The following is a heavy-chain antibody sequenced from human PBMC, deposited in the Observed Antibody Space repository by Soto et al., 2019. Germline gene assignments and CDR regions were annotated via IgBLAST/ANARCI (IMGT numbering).Heavy chain of an antibody. Sequence: QVQLVESGGGVVQPGTSLRLSCAASGFTFNSFGIHWVRQAPGKGLEWVAVITYDGKNKYYADSVKGRFTISSYNSRDTLYLHMNSLTAEDTAMYYCAQDKVAFGGVRGFAFDSWGQGSLVTVSS. CDR1: GFTFNSFG. CDR2: ITYDGKNK. V-gene: IGHV3-30*18. CDR3: AQDKVAFGGVRGFAFDS. D-gene: IGHD3-16*01. J-gene: IGHJ4*02.